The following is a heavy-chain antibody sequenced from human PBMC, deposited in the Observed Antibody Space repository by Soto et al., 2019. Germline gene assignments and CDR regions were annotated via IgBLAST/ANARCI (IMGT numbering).Heavy chain of an antibody. D-gene: IGHD3-3*01. Sequence: SETLSLTCTVSGGSIISGGYYWSLIRQHPGKGLEWIGEINHSGSTNYNPSLKSRVTISVDTSKNQFSLKLSSVTAADTAVYYCASEAGGYDFGSGYNYGMDVWGQGTTVTVSS. CDR3: ASEAGGYDFGSGYNYGMDV. J-gene: IGHJ6*02. CDR2: INHSGST. V-gene: IGHV4-39*07. CDR1: GGSIISGGYY.